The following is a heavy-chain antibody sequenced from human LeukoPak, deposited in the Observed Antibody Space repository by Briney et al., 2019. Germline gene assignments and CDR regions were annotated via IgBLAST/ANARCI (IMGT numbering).Heavy chain of an antibody. CDR2: VYDSGST. CDR3: ARHTLVAASSFDY. D-gene: IGHD2-15*01. V-gene: IGHV4-59*08. CDR1: GDSISSYY. J-gene: IGHJ4*02. Sequence: PSETLSLTCTVSGDSISSYYWSWIRQPPGKGLEWIGYVYDSGSTNYNPSLKSRVTISVDTSKNQFSLKLSSVTAADTAVYYCARHTLVAASSFDYWGQGTLVTVSS.